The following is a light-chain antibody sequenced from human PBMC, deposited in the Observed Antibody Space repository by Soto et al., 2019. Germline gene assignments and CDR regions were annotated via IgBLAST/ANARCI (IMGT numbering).Light chain of an antibody. Sequence: DIQMTQSPSSLSASVGDRVTITCRASQDIGHYLAWYQQKPGKVPNLLVYTASTLRSGVPSRFSGSGSGTDFTISISSLKPEEVSSDYCQRYNRGIFFGGQTKVE. V-gene: IGKV1-27*01. CDR3: QRYNRGIF. J-gene: IGKJ4*01. CDR1: QDIGHY. CDR2: TAS.